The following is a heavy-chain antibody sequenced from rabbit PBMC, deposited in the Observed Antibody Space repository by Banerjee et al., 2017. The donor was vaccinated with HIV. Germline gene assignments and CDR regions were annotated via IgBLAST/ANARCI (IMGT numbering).Heavy chain of an antibody. CDR3: ARDVYTYNDAGYVYATFNL. V-gene: IGHV1S40*01. D-gene: IGHD6-1*01. Sequence: QSLEESGGDLVKPGASLTLTCTASGFSFSSYYYMCWVRQAPGKGLEWIACIYGGSSGSTYYASWAKGRFTISKTSSTTVTLQMTSLTAADTATYFCARDVYTYNDAGYVYATFNLWGPGTLVTDS. CDR1: GFSFSSYYY. J-gene: IGHJ4*01. CDR2: IYGGSSGST.